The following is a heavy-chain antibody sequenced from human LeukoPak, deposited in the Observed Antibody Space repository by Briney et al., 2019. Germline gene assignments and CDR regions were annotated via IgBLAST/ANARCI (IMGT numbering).Heavy chain of an antibody. J-gene: IGHJ4*02. CDR1: GYTFTGYY. V-gene: IGHV1-2*02. D-gene: IGHD6-19*01. Sequence: GASVKVSCKASGYTFTGYYIHWVRQAPGQGLEWMGWINPNSGGTNYAQKFQGRVTMTRDTSISTAYMELSRLRSDDTAVYYCARDGGSGWLSGDYFDYWGQGTLVTVSS. CDR3: ARDGGSGWLSGDYFDY. CDR2: INPNSGGT.